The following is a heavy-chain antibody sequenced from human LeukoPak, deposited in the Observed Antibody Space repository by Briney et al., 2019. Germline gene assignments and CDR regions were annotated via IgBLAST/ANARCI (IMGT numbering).Heavy chain of an antibody. CDR1: GFTFSNYG. Sequence: PGESLRLSCEASGFTFSNYGMHWVRQAPGKGLEWVAFIRYDGSDKYYADSVKGQFTISRDNSKNTLWLQMNSLRAEDTAVYYCAKDQTGGTEIDYWGQGTLVTVSS. D-gene: IGHD1-1*01. CDR3: AKDQTGGTEIDY. V-gene: IGHV3-30*02. J-gene: IGHJ4*02. CDR2: IRYDGSDK.